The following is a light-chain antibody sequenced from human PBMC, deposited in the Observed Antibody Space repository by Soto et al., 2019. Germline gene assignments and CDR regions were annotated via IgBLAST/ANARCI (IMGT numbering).Light chain of an antibody. Sequence: EIVLTQSPGTLSLSPGERATLSCRASQSVSSSYLAWYQQKPGQAPRLLIYVASSRATGIPDRFSGSGSGTAFTLTISRLEPEEFAVYYCQQYGSSPTFGQGTKVEIK. CDR3: QQYGSSPT. J-gene: IGKJ1*01. CDR1: QSVSSSY. CDR2: VAS. V-gene: IGKV3-20*01.